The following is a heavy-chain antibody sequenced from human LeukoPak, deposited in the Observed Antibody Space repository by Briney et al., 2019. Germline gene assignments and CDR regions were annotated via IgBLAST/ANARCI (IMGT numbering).Heavy chain of an antibody. CDR2: IWYDGSNK. D-gene: IGHD3-16*01. J-gene: IGHJ4*02. Sequence: GGPLRLSCAASGXTFSSYGMHWVRQAPGKGLEWVAVIWYDGSNKYYADSVKGRFTISRDNSKNTLYLQMNSLRAEDAAVYYCARGGGGSHLSHFDYWGQGTLVTASS. CDR3: ARGGGGSHLSHFDY. V-gene: IGHV3-33*01. CDR1: GXTFSSYG.